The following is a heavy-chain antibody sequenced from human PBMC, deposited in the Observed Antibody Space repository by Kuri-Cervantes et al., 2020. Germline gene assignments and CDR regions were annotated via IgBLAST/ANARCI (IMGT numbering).Heavy chain of an antibody. V-gene: IGHV1-46*01. J-gene: IGHJ5*02. D-gene: IGHD5-18*01. CDR1: GYTFSDYS. CDR3: ARTWIQLWLGWFDP. CDR2: INPSGGST. Sequence: ASVKVSCKASGYTFSDYSVHWVRQAPGQGLEWMGIINPSGGSTSYAQKFQGRVTMTRDTSTSTVYMELSSLRSEDTAVYYCARTWIQLWLGWFDPWGQGTLVTVSS.